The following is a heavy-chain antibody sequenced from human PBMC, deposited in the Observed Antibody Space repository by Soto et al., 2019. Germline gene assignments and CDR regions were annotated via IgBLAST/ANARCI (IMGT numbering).Heavy chain of an antibody. CDR1: GDSVSSHY. Sequence: PSETLSLTCTVCGDSVSSHYWSWIRQPAGKGLEWLGRLYNDERTNYNPSLKSRVTMSMDTSKNQFSLKLTSVTAADSAVYFCAREPLAHSYFDFWGQGILVTVSS. V-gene: IGHV4-4*07. J-gene: IGHJ4*02. CDR2: LYNDERT. CDR3: AREPLAHSYFDF.